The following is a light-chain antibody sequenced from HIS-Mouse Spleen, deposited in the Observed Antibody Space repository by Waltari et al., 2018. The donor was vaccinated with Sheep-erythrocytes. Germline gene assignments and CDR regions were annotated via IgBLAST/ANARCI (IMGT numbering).Light chain of an antibody. CDR1: SSDVGGYNY. Sequence: QSALTQPRSVSGSPGQSVTISCTGTSSDVGGYNYVSWYQQHPGKAPKLMIYDVSKRPSGVPDRFSGSKSGNPASLTISGIQAEDEADYYCCSYAGSYNHVFATGTKVTVL. CDR3: CSYAGSYNHV. V-gene: IGLV2-11*01. J-gene: IGLJ1*01. CDR2: DVS.